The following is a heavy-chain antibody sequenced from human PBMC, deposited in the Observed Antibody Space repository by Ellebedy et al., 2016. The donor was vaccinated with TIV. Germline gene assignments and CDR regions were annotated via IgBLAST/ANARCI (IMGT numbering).Heavy chain of an antibody. CDR3: ARDVRAAVESYYYGMDV. J-gene: IGHJ6*02. V-gene: IGHV3-23*01. Sequence: GESLKISCAASGFTFSSYAMSWVRQAPGKGLEWVSTISHTGSRTYYADSVEGRFTISRDNSKKTLYLQMNSLRAEDTAVYYCARDVRAAVESYYYGMDVWGQGTTVTVSS. CDR1: GFTFSSYA. CDR2: ISHTGSRT. D-gene: IGHD6-19*01.